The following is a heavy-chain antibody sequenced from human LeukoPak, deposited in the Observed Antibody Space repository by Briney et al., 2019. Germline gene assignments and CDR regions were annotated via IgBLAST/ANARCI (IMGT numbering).Heavy chain of an antibody. CDR3: ARVLLSIAAAGMDV. V-gene: IGHV1-69*04. CDR2: IIPILGIA. CDR1: GYTFTSYA. Sequence: GASVKVSCKASGYTFTSYAISWVRQAPGQGLEWMGRIIPILGIANYAQKFQGRVTITADKSTSTAYMELSSLRSEDTAVYYCARVLLSIAAAGMDVWGQGTTVTVSS. D-gene: IGHD6-13*01. J-gene: IGHJ6*02.